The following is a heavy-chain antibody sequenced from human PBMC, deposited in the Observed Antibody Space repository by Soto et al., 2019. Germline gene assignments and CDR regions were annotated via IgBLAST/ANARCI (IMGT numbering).Heavy chain of an antibody. J-gene: IGHJ6*03. Sequence: SETLSLTCTVSGGSISSYYWSWIRQPPGKGLEWIGYIYYSGSTNYNPSLKSRVTISVDTSKNQFSLKLSSVTAADTAVYYCARGIRGYEFYYYYYMDVWGKGTTVTVS. CDR3: ARGIRGYEFYYYYYMDV. D-gene: IGHD5-12*01. CDR1: GGSISSYY. CDR2: IYYSGST. V-gene: IGHV4-59*01.